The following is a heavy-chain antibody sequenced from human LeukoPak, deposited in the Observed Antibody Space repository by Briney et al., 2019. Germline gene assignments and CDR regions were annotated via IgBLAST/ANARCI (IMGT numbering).Heavy chain of an antibody. CDR1: GGTLSSYA. D-gene: IGHD3-10*01. CDR2: IIPILGKA. J-gene: IGHJ6*03. V-gene: IGHV1-69*05. CDR3: ASGPYYYGSGSTYMGDYYYYYMDV. Sequence: ASVKVSCKASGGTLSSYAISWVRQAPGQGLEWMGRIIPILGKANNAQKFQGRITITTDESTSTAYMELSSLRSEDTAVYYCASGPYYYGSGSTYMGDYYYYYMDVWGKGTTVTVSS.